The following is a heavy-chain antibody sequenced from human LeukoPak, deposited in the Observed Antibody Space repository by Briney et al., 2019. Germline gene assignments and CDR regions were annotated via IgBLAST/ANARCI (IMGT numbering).Heavy chain of an antibody. CDR3: ARDSSSGHWFFDL. J-gene: IGHJ2*01. Sequence: KPSETLSLTCAVSGGSIGSGGYPWSWIRQPPGKGLEWIGYIYHSGSTYYNPSLKSRVTISVDWSKNQFSLKLSSVTAADTAVYYCARDSSSGHWFFDLWGRGTLVTVSS. D-gene: IGHD3-22*01. CDR1: GGSIGSGGYP. CDR2: IYHSGST. V-gene: IGHV4-30-2*01.